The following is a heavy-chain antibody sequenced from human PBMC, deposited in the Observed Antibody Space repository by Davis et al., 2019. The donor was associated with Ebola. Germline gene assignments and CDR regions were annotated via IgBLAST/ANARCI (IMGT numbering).Heavy chain of an antibody. Sequence: SETLSLTCTVSGGSISSGGYYWSWIRQPPGKGLEWIGYIYYSGNTNYNPSLKSRVTISVDTSKKQFSLKLSSVTAADTAVYYCASTPAPITIFGVVTPYYYYGMDVWGQGTTVTVSS. CDR1: GGSISSGGYY. CDR2: IYYSGNT. V-gene: IGHV4-61*08. CDR3: ASTPAPITIFGVVTPYYYYGMDV. D-gene: IGHD3-3*01. J-gene: IGHJ6*02.